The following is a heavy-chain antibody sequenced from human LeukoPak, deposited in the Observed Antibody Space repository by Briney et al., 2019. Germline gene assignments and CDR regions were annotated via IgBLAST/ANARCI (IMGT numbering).Heavy chain of an antibody. CDR1: GYTFTDYY. V-gene: IGHV1-2*02. CDR3: ARDFWRNLYIDY. Sequence: ASVKVSCKASGYTFTDYYMHWVRQAPGQGLEWMGWINPSSGGTNYAQKFQGRVTMTRDTSISTAYMELSRLRSDDTAVYYCARDFWRNLYIDYWGQGTLVTVSS. J-gene: IGHJ4*02. D-gene: IGHD3-3*01. CDR2: INPSSGGT.